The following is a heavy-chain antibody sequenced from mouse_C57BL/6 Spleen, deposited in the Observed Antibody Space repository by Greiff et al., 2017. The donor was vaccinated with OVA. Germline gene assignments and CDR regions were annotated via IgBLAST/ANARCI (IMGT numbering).Heavy chain of an antibody. D-gene: IGHD1-1*01. CDR3: ARGTTVVATGDYFDY. CDR1: GYTFTSYW. J-gene: IGHJ2*01. Sequence: QVQLQQSGAELVRPGSSVKQSCKASGYTFTSYWMHLVKQRPIQGLEWIGNIDTSDSETHYNQKFKDKATLTVDKSSSTAYMQLSSLTSEDSAVYYCARGTTVVATGDYFDYWGQGTTLTVSS. V-gene: IGHV1-52*01. CDR2: IDTSDSET.